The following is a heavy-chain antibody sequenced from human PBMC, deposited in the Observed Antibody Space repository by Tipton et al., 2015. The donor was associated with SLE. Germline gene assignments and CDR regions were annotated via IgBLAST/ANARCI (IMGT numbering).Heavy chain of an antibody. Sequence: SLRLSCAASGFIFSSYGMHWVRQAPGKGLEWVALIWHDGSNKFYADSLKGRFTISRDNSKNTLYLQMNSLRAEDTAVYYCARDPRSHFMDVWGKGPTVTVSS. J-gene: IGHJ6*03. CDR3: ARDPRSHFMDV. CDR2: IWHDGSNK. CDR1: GFIFSSYG. V-gene: IGHV3-33*01.